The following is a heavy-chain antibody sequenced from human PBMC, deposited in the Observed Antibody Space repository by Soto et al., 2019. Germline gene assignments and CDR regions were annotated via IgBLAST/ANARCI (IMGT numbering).Heavy chain of an antibody. V-gene: IGHV4-34*01. J-gene: IGHJ4*02. CDR1: GGSFSGYY. CDR3: ARGGIYYYDSSGYYDY. D-gene: IGHD3-22*01. CDR2: INHSGST. Sequence: PSETLSLTCAVYGGSFSGYYWSWIRQPPGKGLEWIGGINHSGSTTYNPSLNSRVTISVDMSKNQFSLKLSSVTAADTAVYYCARGGIYYYDSSGYYDYWGQGTPVTVSS.